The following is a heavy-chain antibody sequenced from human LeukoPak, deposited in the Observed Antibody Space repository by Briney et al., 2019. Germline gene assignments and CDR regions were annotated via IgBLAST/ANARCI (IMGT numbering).Heavy chain of an antibody. CDR1: GFTFSSYA. CDR3: AIAGYYYGSGIFDY. J-gene: IGHJ4*02. Sequence: PGGSLRLSCAASGFTFSSYAMSWVRQAPGKGLEWVSAISGSGGSTYYADSVKGRFTISRDNSKNTLYLQMNSLRAEDTAVYYCAIAGYYYGSGIFDYWGQGTLVTVSS. D-gene: IGHD3-10*01. CDR2: ISGSGGST. V-gene: IGHV3-23*01.